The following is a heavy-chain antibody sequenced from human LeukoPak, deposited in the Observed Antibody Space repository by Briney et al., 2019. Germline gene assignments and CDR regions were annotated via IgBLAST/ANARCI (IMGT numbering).Heavy chain of an antibody. CDR3: AREGGAISDY. D-gene: IGHD3-16*02. V-gene: IGHV4-38-2*02. CDR2: IYHSGST. J-gene: IGHJ4*02. CDR1: GYSISSGYY. Sequence: SETLSLTCTVSGYSISSGYYWGGTRPPPGKGLEWIGRIYHSGSTYYNPSLKSRVTISVDTSKNQFSLKLSSVTAADTAVYYCAREGGAISDYWGQGTLVTVSS.